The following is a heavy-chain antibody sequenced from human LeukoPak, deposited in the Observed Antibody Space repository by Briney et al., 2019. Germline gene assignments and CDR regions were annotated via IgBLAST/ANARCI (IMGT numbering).Heavy chain of an antibody. V-gene: IGHV3-30*02. CDR2: IRYDGSNK. CDR1: GFTFNDYA. Sequence: GGSLRLSCAASGFTFNDYAMNWVRQAPGKGLEWVAFIRYDGSNKYYADSVKGRFTISRDNSKNTLYLQMNSLRAEDTAVYYCAKDTPYGSGSYGFFGLWGQGTMVTVSS. J-gene: IGHJ3*01. D-gene: IGHD3-10*01. CDR3: AKDTPYGSGSYGFFGL.